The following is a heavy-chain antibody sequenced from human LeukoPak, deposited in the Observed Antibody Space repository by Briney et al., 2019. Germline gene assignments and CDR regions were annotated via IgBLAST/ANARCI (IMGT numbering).Heavy chain of an antibody. V-gene: IGHV2-5*02. Sequence: ESGPTLVKPTQTLTLTCTFSGFSLSTSGVGVGWIRQPPGKALEWLALIYWDDDKRYSPSLKSRVTITKDTSKNQVVFTMTNMDPVDTATYYCAQRTGAPGYFDYWGPGTLVTVSS. J-gene: IGHJ4*02. D-gene: IGHD7-27*01. CDR2: IYWDDDK. CDR3: AQRTGAPGYFDY. CDR1: GFSLSTSGVG.